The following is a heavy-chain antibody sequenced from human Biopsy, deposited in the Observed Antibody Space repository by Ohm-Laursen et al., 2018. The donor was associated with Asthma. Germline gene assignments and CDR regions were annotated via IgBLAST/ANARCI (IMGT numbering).Heavy chain of an antibody. V-gene: IGHV4-61*01. CDR1: GGSVSSDKYY. CDR3: ARGTIVAGIDY. D-gene: IGHD5-12*01. J-gene: IGHJ4*02. CDR2: IFYSGAT. Sequence: SDTLSLTCAVSGGSVSSDKYYWSWIRQPPGKGLEWIAYIFYSGATNYNPAPKSRVAQSIDTSKSQFSLRLNSLSAADTAVYYCARGTIVAGIDYWGRGTLVTVSS.